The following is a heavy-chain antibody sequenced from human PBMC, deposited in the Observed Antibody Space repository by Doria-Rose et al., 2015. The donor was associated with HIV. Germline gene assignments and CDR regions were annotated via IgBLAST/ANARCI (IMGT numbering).Heavy chain of an antibody. J-gene: IGHJ6*03. CDR3: AKAPIIGPKYYFYMDV. Sequence: VQLVQSGGGLVQPGRSLRLSCVGSGFSFESYDMHWVRLAPGKGMEVDAGTSWDSGTKGNADSVEGRFTISRDNAKKSVYLEMRSLRPEDTAFYYCAKAPIIGPKYYFYMDVWGKGTSVTVSS. V-gene: IGHV3-9*01. D-gene: IGHD3-3*01. CDR1: GFSFESYD. CDR2: TSWDSGTK.